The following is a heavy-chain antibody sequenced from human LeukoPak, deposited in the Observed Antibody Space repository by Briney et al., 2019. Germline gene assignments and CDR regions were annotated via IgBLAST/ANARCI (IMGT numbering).Heavy chain of an antibody. J-gene: IGHJ4*02. D-gene: IGHD2-21*01. V-gene: IGHV1-69*13. CDR1: GGVFTTYA. CDR3: TIIPNVILFTHYFEY. Sequence: ASVKVSCKASGGVFTTYAISWVRQAPGQGLEWMGGIIPFLGTTNYAQKFQGRVTITADEPTRTAYMELTYLRSDDTAVYYCTIIPNVILFTHYFEYWGQGTLVTVPS. CDR2: IIPFLGTT.